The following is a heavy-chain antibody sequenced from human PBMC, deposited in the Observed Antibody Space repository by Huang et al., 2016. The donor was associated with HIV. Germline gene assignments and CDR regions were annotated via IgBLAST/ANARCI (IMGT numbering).Heavy chain of an antibody. CDR1: GFTVNSNC. CDR2: LYHGGKA. D-gene: IGHD5-18*01. J-gene: IGHJ5*02. V-gene: IGHV3-53*01. CDR3: ARGRYGTPNA. Sequence: EVPLVESGGGLVQPGGSLRLSCAAPGFTVNSNCMTWVRQAPGKGLKWASLLYHGGKAHYADSVKGRFTISGDISQNTGFLQMSSLRVEDTAVYYCARGRYGTPNAWGQGTLVTVSS.